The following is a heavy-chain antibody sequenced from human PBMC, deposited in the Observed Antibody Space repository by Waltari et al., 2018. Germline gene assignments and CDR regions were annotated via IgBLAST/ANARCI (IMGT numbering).Heavy chain of an antibody. J-gene: IGHJ4*02. CDR3: ARCLAGLRFLQWLHFDS. Sequence: QVQLVQSGAEVKKPGASVKVSCKASGYIFTGYMHWVRQAPGQGLEWMGWINPNSGGTNYAQRFQGRVTMTRDTSISTVYMELSSLRSDDTAVYYCARCLAGLRFLQWLHFDSWGQGTLVTVSS. V-gene: IGHV1-2*02. CDR1: GYIFTGY. CDR2: INPNSGGT. D-gene: IGHD3-3*01.